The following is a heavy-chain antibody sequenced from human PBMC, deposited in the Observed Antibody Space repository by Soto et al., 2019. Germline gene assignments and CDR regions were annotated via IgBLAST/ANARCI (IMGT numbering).Heavy chain of an antibody. CDR3: AREQGAAAGYYYYGMDV. CDR2: IYYSGST. Sequence: SETLSLTCTVSGGSISSYYWSWIRQPPGKGLEWIGYIYYSGSTNYNPSLKSRVTISVDTSKNQFSLKLSSVTAADTAVYYCAREQGAAAGYYYYGMDVWGQGTTVTVSS. CDR1: GGSISSYY. V-gene: IGHV4-59*01. J-gene: IGHJ6*02. D-gene: IGHD6-13*01.